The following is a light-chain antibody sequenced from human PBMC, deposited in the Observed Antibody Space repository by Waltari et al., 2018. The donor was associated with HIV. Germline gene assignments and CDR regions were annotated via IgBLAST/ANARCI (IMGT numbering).Light chain of an antibody. CDR3: QQRSNWPRT. CDR1: QSVSTY. CDR2: DAS. J-gene: IGKJ1*01. V-gene: IGKV3-11*01. Sequence: EIVLTQSPATLSLSPGERATLSCRASQSVSTYLAWYQQNPGQAPRLLITDASYRANGIPARFSGSGSGTDFALTISSLEPEDFAVYYCQQRSNWPRTFGQGTKVEIK.